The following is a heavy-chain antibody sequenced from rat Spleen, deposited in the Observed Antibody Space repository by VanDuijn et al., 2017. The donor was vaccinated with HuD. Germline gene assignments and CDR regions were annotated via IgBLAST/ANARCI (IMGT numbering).Heavy chain of an antibody. CDR1: GLSLTEYR. V-gene: IGHV2S8*01. CDR3: ARKLGD. Sequence: QVQLKESGPGLVQPSQTLSLTCTVSGLSLTEYRVNWVRQPPGKGLEWNAAISSGGSTYYNSVLKYRLSISRDPSKSQVFLKMNSLQTEDTAMYFCARKLGDWGQGVMVTVSS. D-gene: IGHD5-1*01. CDR2: ISSGGST. J-gene: IGHJ2*01.